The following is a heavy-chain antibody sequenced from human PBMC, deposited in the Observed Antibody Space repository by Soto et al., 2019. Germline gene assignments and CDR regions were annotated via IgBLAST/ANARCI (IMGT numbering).Heavy chain of an antibody. V-gene: IGHV1-18*01. Sequence: ASVKVSCKASGYTFTSYGISWVRQAPGQGLEWMGWISAYNGNTNYAQKLQGRVTMTTDTSTSTAYMELRSLRSDDTAVYYCVLTGYCSSTSCRNLYGMDAWGQGTTVTVSS. CDR1: GYTFTSYG. CDR3: VLTGYCSSTSCRNLYGMDA. D-gene: IGHD2-2*01. CDR2: ISAYNGNT. J-gene: IGHJ6*02.